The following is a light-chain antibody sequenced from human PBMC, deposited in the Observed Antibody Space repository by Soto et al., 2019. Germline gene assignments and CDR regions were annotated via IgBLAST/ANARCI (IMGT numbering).Light chain of an antibody. Sequence: EIVLTQSPATLSLSPGERATLSCRASQSVSSYLAWYQQKPGQAPRLLIYDASNMATGIPARFSGSGSGTDFTLTISSLEPEDCAVYYCQQRSNWPPSLTFGGGTKLEIK. CDR2: DAS. CDR3: QQRSNWPPSLT. CDR1: QSVSSY. J-gene: IGKJ4*02. V-gene: IGKV3-11*01.